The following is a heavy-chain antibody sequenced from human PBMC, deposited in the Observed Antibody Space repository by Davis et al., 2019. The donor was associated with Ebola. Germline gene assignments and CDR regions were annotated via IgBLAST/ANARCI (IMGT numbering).Heavy chain of an antibody. CDR1: GFTFSTYG. D-gene: IGHD6-13*01. Sequence: PGGSLRLSCAASGFTFSTYGMHWVRQAPGKGLEWVAVISYDGSNKYYADSVKGRFTISRDNSKNTLYLQMNSLRAEDTAVYYCARDEAAAGYYYYYYGMDVWGQGTTVTVSS. J-gene: IGHJ6*02. V-gene: IGHV3-30*19. CDR2: ISYDGSNK. CDR3: ARDEAAAGYYYYYYGMDV.